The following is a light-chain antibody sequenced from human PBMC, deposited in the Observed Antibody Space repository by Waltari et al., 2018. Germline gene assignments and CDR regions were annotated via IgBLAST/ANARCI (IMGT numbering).Light chain of an antibody. V-gene: IGKV4-1*01. CDR2: WAS. J-gene: IGKJ3*01. CDR3: QQYHTSPFT. Sequence: DIVMAQSPDSLAVSLGERATINCTPSQSIINSHNGQSYLAWYQHKPGQPPKLLIHWASTRESGVPDRFSGSGSGTDFTLTISSLQAEDVAIYYCQQYHTSPFTFGPGTKVDI. CDR1: QSIINSHNGQSY.